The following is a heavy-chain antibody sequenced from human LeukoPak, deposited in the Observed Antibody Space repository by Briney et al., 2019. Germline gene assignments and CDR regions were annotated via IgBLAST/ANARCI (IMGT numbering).Heavy chain of an antibody. CDR2: IYYSGST. Sequence: SETLSLTCTVSGGSISSYYWSWIRQPPGKGLEWIGYIYYSGSTNYNPSLKSRVTISVDTSKNQFSLKLSSVTAADTAVYYCARCHCSSTSCRYYYYYMDVWGKGTTVTVSS. CDR3: ARCHCSSTSCRYYYYYMDV. J-gene: IGHJ6*03. V-gene: IGHV4-59*08. D-gene: IGHD2-2*01. CDR1: GGSISSYY.